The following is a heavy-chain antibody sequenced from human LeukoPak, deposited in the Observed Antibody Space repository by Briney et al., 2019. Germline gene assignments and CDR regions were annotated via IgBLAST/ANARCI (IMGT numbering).Heavy chain of an antibody. D-gene: IGHD3-10*01. Sequence: ASVKVSCKASGGTFSSYAISWVRQAPGQGLEWMGRIIPILGIANYAQKFQGRVTITADKSTSTAYMELSSLRSEDTAVYYCARERYSYGSGSYAYYYGMDVWGQGTTVTVSS. CDR3: ARERYSYGSGSYAYYYGMDV. CDR2: IIPILGIA. J-gene: IGHJ6*02. CDR1: GGTFSSYA. V-gene: IGHV1-69*04.